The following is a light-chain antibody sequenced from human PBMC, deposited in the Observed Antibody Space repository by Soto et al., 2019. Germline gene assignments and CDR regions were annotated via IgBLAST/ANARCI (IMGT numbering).Light chain of an antibody. CDR1: QSISSW. CDR3: LQHSSYPPT. Sequence: DIQMNQSPSTRSASVVDRVTITFLASQSISSWLAWYQQKPGKAPKLLIYAASTLQSGVPSKFSGSGSGTEFTLTISSLQPEDFTTYFCLQHSSYPPTFGQGTKVDIK. V-gene: IGKV1-5*01. CDR2: AAS. J-gene: IGKJ1*01.